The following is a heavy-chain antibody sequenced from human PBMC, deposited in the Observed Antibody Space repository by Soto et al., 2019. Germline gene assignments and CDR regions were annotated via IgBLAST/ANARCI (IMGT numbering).Heavy chain of an antibody. J-gene: IGHJ6*02. D-gene: IGHD2-8*01. CDR1: GYTFSTYG. V-gene: IGHV1-18*01. CDR2: ISAYNGNS. Sequence: QVQLVQSGAEVKKPGASVKVSCKASGYTFSTYGISWARQAPGQGLEWMGWISAYNGNSKNTQKLQVRVTMTTDTATDSAYMELRSLRSDDTAVYFCVRHGRVGVMKFDYHNGMDVWGQGTTVTVSS. CDR3: VRHGRVGVMKFDYHNGMDV.